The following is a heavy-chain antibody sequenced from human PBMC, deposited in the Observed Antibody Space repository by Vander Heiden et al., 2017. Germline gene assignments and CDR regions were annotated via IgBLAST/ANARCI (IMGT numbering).Heavy chain of an antibody. CDR1: DFTVSYAW. CDR2: IKSIAHGGTT. D-gene: IGHD6-6*01. J-gene: IGHJ4*02. CDR3: TTGLANYFAF. Sequence: EVQLVESGGGLVEPGGSLRLSCAASDFTVSYAWMHWVRQAPGKGLEWVGRIKSIAHGGTTDYAASVEGRFTISRDDSTKTLYLQMNSLQTGDTAVYYCTTGLANYFAFWGQGTLVTVSS. V-gene: IGHV3-15*07.